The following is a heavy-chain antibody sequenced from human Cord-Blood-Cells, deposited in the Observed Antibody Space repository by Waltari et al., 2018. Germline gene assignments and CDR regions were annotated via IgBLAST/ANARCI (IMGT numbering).Heavy chain of an antibody. CDR3: ARAIVVVPAANWFDP. CDR2: IYSGGSK. V-gene: IGHV3-53*01. D-gene: IGHD2-2*01. J-gene: IGHJ5*02. Sequence: EVQLVESGGGLIQHGGSLRLSWAASGFNGSSNYMSWVRQAPGKGLELVLVIYSGGSKYYADSVKRRFTIPRDNSKNTLYLQKNCLRAEDTAVYYCARAIVVVPAANWFDPWGQGTLVTVSS. CDR1: GFNGSSNY.